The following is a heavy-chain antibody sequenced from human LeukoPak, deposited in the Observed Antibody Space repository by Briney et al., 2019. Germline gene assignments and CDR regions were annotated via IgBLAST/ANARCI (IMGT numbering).Heavy chain of an antibody. CDR1: GFTFSSHL. CDR2: VKQDGSEI. Sequence: PGGSLILSCVASGFTFSSHLMHWVRQAPGKGLAWVANVKQDGSEIYSVDSVKGRFTISRDNAKNSLYLQMNSLRVDDTAVYYCARVSSGHRMWYFDLWGRGTLVTVSS. CDR3: ARVSSGHRMWYFDL. J-gene: IGHJ2*01. D-gene: IGHD6-19*01. V-gene: IGHV3-7*05.